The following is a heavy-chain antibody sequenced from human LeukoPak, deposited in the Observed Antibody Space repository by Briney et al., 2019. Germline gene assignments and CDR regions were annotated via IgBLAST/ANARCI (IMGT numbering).Heavy chain of an antibody. CDR1: GYSISSVYY. V-gene: IGHV4-38-2*02. D-gene: IGHD3-10*01. J-gene: IGHJ4*02. CDR2: SYHSGST. CDR3: ARGMYYYGSGVYHFDS. Sequence: SETLSLTCTVSGYSISSVYYWGWIRQPPGKGLDWIGRSYHSGSTYHNTSLKSRVTTSVDTTKNQFCLKLSSVSAAGTAVYYCARGMYYYGSGVYHFDSWGQGTLVTVSS.